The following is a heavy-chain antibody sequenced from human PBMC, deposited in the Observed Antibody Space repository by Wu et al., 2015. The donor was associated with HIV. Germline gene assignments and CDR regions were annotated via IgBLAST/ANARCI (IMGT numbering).Heavy chain of an antibody. V-gene: IGHV1-18*01. CDR2: ITSYNVNS. D-gene: IGHD5-24*01. Sequence: QVYLLQSATEMKKPGASVKVSCKASAYGFAGYGVTWVRQAPGQGLEWMGRITSYNVNSNYAQKFQGRVTMTLDTSTSTAYMELRSLRFDDTAMYYCARGDGFNHELDSWGRREPVVTV. J-gene: IGHJ5*01. CDR3: ARGDGFNHELDS. CDR1: AYGFAGYG.